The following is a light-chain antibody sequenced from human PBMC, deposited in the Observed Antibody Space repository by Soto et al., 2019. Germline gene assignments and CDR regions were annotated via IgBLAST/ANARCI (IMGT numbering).Light chain of an antibody. CDR3: GTWDGSLSAVL. J-gene: IGLJ2*01. CDR2: DNN. Sequence: QSVLTQPPSVSATPGQTVTISCSGSSSNIGNNYVSWYQQLPGTAPKLLIFDNNKRPSGIPDRFSGSKSGTSATLGITGLQTGDEADYYCGTWDGSLSAVLFGGGTKLTVL. V-gene: IGLV1-51*01. CDR1: SSNIGNNY.